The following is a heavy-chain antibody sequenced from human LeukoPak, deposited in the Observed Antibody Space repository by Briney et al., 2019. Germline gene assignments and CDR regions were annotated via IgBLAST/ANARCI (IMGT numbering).Heavy chain of an antibody. V-gene: IGHV4-4*07. CDR3: ARDQGDYDFWSGYYNWFDP. Sequence: SETLSLTCTVSGGSISSYYWSWIRQPAGKGLEWIGRIYTSGTTNYNPSLKSRVTMSLDTSQNQFSLQLTSVTAADTAVYYCARDQGDYDFWSGYYNWFDPWGQGTLVTVSS. CDR2: IYTSGTT. J-gene: IGHJ5*02. CDR1: GGSISSYY. D-gene: IGHD3-3*01.